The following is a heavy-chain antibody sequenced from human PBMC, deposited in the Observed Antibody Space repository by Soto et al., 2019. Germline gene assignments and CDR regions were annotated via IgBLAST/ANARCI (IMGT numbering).Heavy chain of an antibody. J-gene: IGHJ6*02. CDR3: ARRDYYYYGMDV. V-gene: IGHV1-18*01. CDR2: ISAYNGNT. CDR1: GYTFTSYG. Sequence: QVQLVQSGXXXXXXGASVKVSCKASGYTFTSYGISWVRQAPGQGLEWMGWISAYNGNTNYAQKLQGRVTMTTDTSTSTAYMELRSLRSDDTAVYYCARRDYYYYGMDVWGQGTTVTVSS.